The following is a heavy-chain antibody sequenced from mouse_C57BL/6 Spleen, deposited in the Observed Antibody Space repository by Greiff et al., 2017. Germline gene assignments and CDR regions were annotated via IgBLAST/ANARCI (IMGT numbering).Heavy chain of an antibody. CDR1: GFTFSSYT. J-gene: IGHJ2*01. Sequence: EVTLVESGGGLVKPGGSLKLSCAASGFTFSSYTMSWVRQTPEKRLEWVATISGGGGNTYYPDSVKGRFTISRDNAKNTLYLQMSSRGSEDTALYYCARHNWDYFDYWGQGTTLTVSS. V-gene: IGHV5-9*01. CDR2: ISGGGGNT. CDR3: ARHNWDYFDY. D-gene: IGHD4-1*01.